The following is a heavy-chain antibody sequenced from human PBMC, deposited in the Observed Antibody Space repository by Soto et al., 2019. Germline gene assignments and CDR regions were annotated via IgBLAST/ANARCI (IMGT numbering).Heavy chain of an antibody. V-gene: IGHV3-74*01. Sequence: EVQLVESGGGLVQPGGSLRLSCAASGFTFSSHWMHWVRQVPGKGLVWVSRINSDGSTTTYADSVKGRFTISRDNAKNTLYLQMNSLRAEDTAVYSCATGQEGGSYILAFDIWGQGTMVTVSS. CDR2: INSDGSTT. J-gene: IGHJ3*02. D-gene: IGHD1-26*01. CDR1: GFTFSSHW. CDR3: ATGQEGGSYILAFDI.